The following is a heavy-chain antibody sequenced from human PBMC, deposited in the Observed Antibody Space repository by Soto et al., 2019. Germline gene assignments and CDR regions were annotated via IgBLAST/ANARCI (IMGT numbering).Heavy chain of an antibody. Sequence: QVQLVESGGGVVQPGRSLRLSCAASGFTFSSYGMHWVRQAPGKGLEWVAVISYDGSNKYYADSVKGRFTISRDNSKNALYLQMISLRAEDTAVYYCANEPPIIVATTPYFDYWGQGTLVTVSS. CDR1: GFTFSSYG. CDR2: ISYDGSNK. V-gene: IGHV3-30*18. J-gene: IGHJ4*02. CDR3: ANEPPIIVATTPYFDY. D-gene: IGHD5-12*01.